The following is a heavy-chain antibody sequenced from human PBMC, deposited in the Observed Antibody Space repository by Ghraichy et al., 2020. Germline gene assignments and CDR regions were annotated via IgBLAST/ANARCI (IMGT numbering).Heavy chain of an antibody. J-gene: IGHJ6*02. Sequence: SETLSLTCTVSGGSISSYYWSWIRQPPGKGLEWIGYIYYSGSTNYNPSLKSRVTISVDTSKNQFSLKLSSVTAADTAVYYCARWMTYYYYGMDVWGQGTTVTVSS. CDR2: IYYSGST. CDR3: ARWMTYYYYGMDV. CDR1: GGSISSYY. D-gene: IGHD2-2*03. V-gene: IGHV4-59*01.